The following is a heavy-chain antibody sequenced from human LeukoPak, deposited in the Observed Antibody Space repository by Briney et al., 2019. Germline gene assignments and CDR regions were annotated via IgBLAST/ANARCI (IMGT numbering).Heavy chain of an antibody. J-gene: IGHJ4*02. D-gene: IGHD3-22*01. CDR1: GGSISSGSYY. V-gene: IGHV4-39*01. CDR2: MYYSGST. Sequence: PSQTLSLTCTVSGGSISSGSYYWAWIRQPPGKGLEWIGSMYYSGSTYYNPSLKSRVTISVDTSKNRFSLKLSSVTAADTAVYYCARQYYYNRAIYSKLDYWGQGILVTVSS. CDR3: ARQYYYNRAIYSKLDY.